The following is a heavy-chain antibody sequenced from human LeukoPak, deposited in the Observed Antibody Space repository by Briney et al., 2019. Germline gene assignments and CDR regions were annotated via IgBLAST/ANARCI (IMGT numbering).Heavy chain of an antibody. J-gene: IGHJ3*02. D-gene: IGHD6-13*01. CDR1: GFTFSSYA. V-gene: IGHV3-30-3*01. Sequence: GGSLRLSCAASGFTFSSYAMHWVRQAPGKGPEWVAVISYDGSNKYYADSVKGRFTISRDNSKNTLYLQMNSLRAEDTAVYYCARDPGAVSGTGAFDIWGQGTLVTVSS. CDR2: ISYDGSNK. CDR3: ARDPGAVSGTGAFDI.